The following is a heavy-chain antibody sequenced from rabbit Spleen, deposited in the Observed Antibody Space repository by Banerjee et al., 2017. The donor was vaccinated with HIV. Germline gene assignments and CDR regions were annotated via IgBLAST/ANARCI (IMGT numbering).Heavy chain of an antibody. V-gene: IGHV1S45*01. D-gene: IGHD2-1*01. CDR3: VRGSAAMTMVITGFYFNL. CDR1: GFSFSSSYY. CDR2: IYAGDGST. J-gene: IGHJ4*01. Sequence: QEHLKETGGDLVKPEGSLTLTCTASGFSFSSSYYIYWVRQAPGKGLQWIACIYAGDGSTVYASWAKGRFTISKTSSTTVTLQMTSLTAADTATYFCVRGSAAMTMVITGFYFNLWGPGTLVTVS.